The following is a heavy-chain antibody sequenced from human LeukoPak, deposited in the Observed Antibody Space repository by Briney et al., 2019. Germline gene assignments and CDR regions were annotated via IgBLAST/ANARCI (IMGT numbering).Heavy chain of an antibody. CDR1: GFTFSSYW. V-gene: IGHV3-7*01. CDR2: IKEDESEK. CDR3: ANEGGGAFDI. Sequence: GGSLRLSCAASGFTFSSYWMSWVRQAPGKGLEWVANIKEDESEKYYADSVEGRFTISRDNAENSLYLQMNSLRAEDTAIYYCANEGGGAFDIWGRGTMVTVSS. J-gene: IGHJ3*02.